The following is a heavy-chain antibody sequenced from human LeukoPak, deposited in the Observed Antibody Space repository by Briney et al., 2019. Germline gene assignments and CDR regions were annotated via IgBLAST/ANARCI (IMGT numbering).Heavy chain of an antibody. V-gene: IGHV1-18*01. CDR2: ISAYNGNT. CDR3: AREPLPGGSWGDTLDY. CDR1: GYTFTSYG. Sequence: ASVKVSCKASGYTFTSYGISWVRQAPGQGLEWMGWISAYNGNTNYAQKLQGRVTMTTDTSTSTAYMELRSLRSDDTAVYYCAREPLPGGSWGDTLDYWGQGTLVTVSP. D-gene: IGHD1-26*01. J-gene: IGHJ4*02.